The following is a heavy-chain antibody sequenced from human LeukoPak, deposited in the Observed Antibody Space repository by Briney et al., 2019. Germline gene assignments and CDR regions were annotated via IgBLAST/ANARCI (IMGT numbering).Heavy chain of an antibody. CDR3: ARRATTERGHSYGLDY. D-gene: IGHD5-18*01. V-gene: IGHV3-30*02. J-gene: IGHJ4*02. CDR1: GFTFSSYG. Sequence: PGGSLRLSCAASGFTFSSYGMHWVRQAPGKGLEWVAFIRYDGSKKYYADSVKGRFTISRDNSKNTLYLQMNSLRAEDTAVYYCARRATTERGHSYGLDYWGQGTLVTVSS. CDR2: IRYDGSKK.